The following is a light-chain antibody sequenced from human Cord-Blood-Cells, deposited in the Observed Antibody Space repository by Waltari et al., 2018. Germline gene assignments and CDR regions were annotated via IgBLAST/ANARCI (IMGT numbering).Light chain of an antibody. J-gene: IGLJ3*02. CDR2: KDS. CDR1: ALPKQY. CDR3: QSADSSGTSRV. Sequence: SYELTQPPSVSVSPGQTARITCSGDALPKQYAYWYQQKPGQAPVLGIYKDSERPSGIPERISGSSSGTTVTLTISGVQAEDEADYYCQSADSSGTSRVFGGGTKLTVL. V-gene: IGLV3-25*02.